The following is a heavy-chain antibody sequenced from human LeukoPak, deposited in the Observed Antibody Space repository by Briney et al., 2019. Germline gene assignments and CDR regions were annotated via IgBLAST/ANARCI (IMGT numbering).Heavy chain of an antibody. V-gene: IGHV4-34*01. CDR3: ARATSAARYYYYYMDV. CDR1: GGSFSGYY. Sequence: SETLSLTCAVYGGSFSGYYWSWIRQPPGKGLEWIGEINHSGSTNYNPSLKSRVTISVDTSKNQFPLKLSSVTAADTAVYYCARATSAARYYYYYMDVWGKGTTVTVSS. CDR2: INHSGST. J-gene: IGHJ6*03. D-gene: IGHD2-2*01.